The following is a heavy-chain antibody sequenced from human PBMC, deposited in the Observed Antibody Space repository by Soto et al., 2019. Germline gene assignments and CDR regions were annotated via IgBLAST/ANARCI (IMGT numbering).Heavy chain of an antibody. D-gene: IGHD6-19*01. CDR2: IYNSGST. CDR3: AIGVVAGEGWYFDY. Sequence: QVQLQESGPGLVKPSQTLSLTCTVSAGSISSGDYYWSWIRQSPGKGLEWIGYIYNSGSTYYNPSLKNRVTILVDTSKKQFSLELYSVTAADTAVYYCAIGVVAGEGWYFDYWGQGTLVTVSS. V-gene: IGHV4-30-4*01. CDR1: AGSISSGDYY. J-gene: IGHJ4*02.